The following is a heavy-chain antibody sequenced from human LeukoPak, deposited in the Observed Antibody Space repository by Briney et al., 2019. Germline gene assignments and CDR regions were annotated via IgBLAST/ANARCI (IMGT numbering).Heavy chain of an antibody. D-gene: IGHD3-10*01. J-gene: IGHJ4*02. Sequence: SETLSLTCTVSGGSISSGSYYWSWIRQPAGKGLEWIGRIYTSGSTNYNPSLKSRVTISVDTSKNQFSLKLSSVTAADTAVYYCARSNYYGSGSYLPPRFDYWGQGTLVTVSS. CDR2: IYTSGST. V-gene: IGHV4-61*02. CDR3: ARSNYYGSGSYLPPRFDY. CDR1: GGSISSGSYY.